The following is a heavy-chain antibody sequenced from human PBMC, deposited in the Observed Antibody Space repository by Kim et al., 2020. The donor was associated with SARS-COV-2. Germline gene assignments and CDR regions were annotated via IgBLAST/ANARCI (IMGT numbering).Heavy chain of an antibody. CDR3: ARGNYDFWSGIGPAYWYF. CDR2: IYYSGST. CDR1: GGSISSYY. V-gene: IGHV4-59*01. J-gene: IGHJ2*01. D-gene: IGHD3-3*01. Sequence: SETLSLTCTVSGGSISSYYWSWIRQPPGKGLEWIGYIYYSGSTNYNPSLKSRVTISVDTSKNQFSLKLSSVTAADTAVYYCARGNYDFWSGIGPAYWYF.